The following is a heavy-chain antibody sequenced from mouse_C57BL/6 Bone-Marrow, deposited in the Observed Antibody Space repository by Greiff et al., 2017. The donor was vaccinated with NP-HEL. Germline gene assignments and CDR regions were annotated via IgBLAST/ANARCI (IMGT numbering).Heavy chain of an antibody. CDR1: GYTFTSYW. J-gene: IGHJ2*01. Sequence: VQLQESGAELVKPGASVKLSCKASGYTFTSYWMHWVKQRPGQGLEWIGMIHPNSGSTNYNEKFKSKATLTVDKSSSTAYMQLSSLTSEDSAVYYCARSEYYYGSSSYYFDYWGQGTTLTVSS. CDR2: IHPNSGST. V-gene: IGHV1-64*01. D-gene: IGHD1-1*01. CDR3: ARSEYYYGSSSYYFDY.